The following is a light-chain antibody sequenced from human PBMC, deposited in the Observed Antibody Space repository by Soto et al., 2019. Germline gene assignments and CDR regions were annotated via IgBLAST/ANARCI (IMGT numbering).Light chain of an antibody. Sequence: DIQMTQSPSTLSASVGDRVTITCRASQSINSWLAWYQQKPGKAPKLLIYDASSLESGVPSRFSGSGSGTEFTLTITSLQPGDFATYYCQQYDGLWTLGQGTKVDIK. CDR3: QQYDGLWT. CDR1: QSINSW. CDR2: DAS. V-gene: IGKV1-5*01. J-gene: IGKJ1*01.